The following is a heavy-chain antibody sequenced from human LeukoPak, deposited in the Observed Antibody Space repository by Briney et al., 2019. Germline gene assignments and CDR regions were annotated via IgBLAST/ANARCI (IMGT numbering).Heavy chain of an antibody. J-gene: IGHJ5*02. Sequence: ASVKVSCKASGYTFTSYGISWVRQAPGQGLEWMGWISAYNGNTNYAQKLQGRVTMTTDTSTSTAYMELSSLRSEDTAVYYCARATYYYDSSGYYLNWFDPWGQGTLVTVSS. D-gene: IGHD3-22*01. CDR3: ARATYYYDSSGYYLNWFDP. CDR2: ISAYNGNT. V-gene: IGHV1-18*01. CDR1: GYTFTSYG.